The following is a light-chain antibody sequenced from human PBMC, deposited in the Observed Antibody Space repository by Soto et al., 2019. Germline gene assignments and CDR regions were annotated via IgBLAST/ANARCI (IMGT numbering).Light chain of an antibody. V-gene: IGKV3-11*01. CDR3: QQRSSWPLT. CDR1: QTIMSF. J-gene: IGKJ4*01. CDR2: DAY. Sequence: EIVLTQSPATLSLSPGETSTLSCRASQTIMSFLGWYQQKPGQAPRLVIYDAYYRATGITTRFSGSGAGTDFTLTISSLEPEECGVYYCQQRSSWPLTFGGRTKMEI.